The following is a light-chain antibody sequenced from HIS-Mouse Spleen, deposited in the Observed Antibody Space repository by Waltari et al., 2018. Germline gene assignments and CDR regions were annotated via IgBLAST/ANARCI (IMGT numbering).Light chain of an antibody. CDR2: GAS. J-gene: IGKJ4*01. V-gene: IGKV3D-7*01. CDR1: QSVSSSY. CDR3: QQDYNLP. Sequence: PGEIVTLSCRASQSVSSSYLTWYQQNPGQAPRLLIYGASTRATSIPVRFSGSGSGTDFTLTISSLQPEDFAVYYCQQDYNLPFGGGTKVEIK.